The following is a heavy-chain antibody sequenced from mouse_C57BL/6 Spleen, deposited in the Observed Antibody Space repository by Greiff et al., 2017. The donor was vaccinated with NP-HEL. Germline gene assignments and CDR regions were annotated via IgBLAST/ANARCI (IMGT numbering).Heavy chain of an antibody. Sequence: VQLQQPGAELVKPGASVKLSCKASGYTFTSYWMQWVTQRPGQGLEWIGGIDTSDSYTNYNQKFKSKATLTVDKSSRTAYMQLSSLTSEDSAVYYCARWQYSNSAWFAYWGQGTLVTVSA. CDR1: GYTFTSYW. V-gene: IGHV1-50*01. D-gene: IGHD2-5*01. CDR2: IDTSDSYT. J-gene: IGHJ3*01. CDR3: ARWQYSNSAWFAY.